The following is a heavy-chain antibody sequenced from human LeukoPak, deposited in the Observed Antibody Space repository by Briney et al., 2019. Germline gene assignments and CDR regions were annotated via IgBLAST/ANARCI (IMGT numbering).Heavy chain of an antibody. CDR1: GFTFSSYG. V-gene: IGHV3-30*18. Sequence: PGGSLRLSCAASGFTFSSYGMHWVRQAPGKGLEWVAVISYDGSNKYYADSVKGRFTISRDNSKNTLYLQMNRLRAEDTAVYYCAKIPYGDYLLDYYYYMDVWGKGTTVTISS. J-gene: IGHJ6*03. CDR2: ISYDGSNK. D-gene: IGHD4-17*01. CDR3: AKIPYGDYLLDYYYYMDV.